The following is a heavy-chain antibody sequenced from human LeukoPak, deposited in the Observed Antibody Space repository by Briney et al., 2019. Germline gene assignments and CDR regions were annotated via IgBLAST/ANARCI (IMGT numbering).Heavy chain of an antibody. J-gene: IGHJ4*02. V-gene: IGHV5-51*01. Sequence: GESLKISCKGSGYSFPRYWIGWVRQMPVKGLEWMGIIYPGDSDTRYSPSFQGQVTISADKSISTAYLQWSSLKASDTAMYYCARSGAYCSSTRCYVDYWGQGTLVTVSS. CDR1: GYSFPRYW. CDR2: IYPGDSDT. D-gene: IGHD2-2*01. CDR3: ARSGAYCSSTRCYVDY.